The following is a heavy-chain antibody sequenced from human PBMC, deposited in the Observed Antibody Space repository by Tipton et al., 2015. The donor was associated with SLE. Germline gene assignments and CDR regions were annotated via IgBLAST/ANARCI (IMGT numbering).Heavy chain of an antibody. D-gene: IGHD6-13*01. J-gene: IGHJ4*02. CDR3: ARRRGSSWYEDYFDY. CDR1: GGSISSHY. Sequence: TLSLTCTVSGGSISSHYWSWIRRHPGKALEWIAYINYSGSTNYNPSPKSRVTMSVDTSKNQFSLKLSSVTAADTAVYYCARRRGSSWYEDYFDYWGQGTLVTVSS. V-gene: IGHV4-59*11. CDR2: INYSGST.